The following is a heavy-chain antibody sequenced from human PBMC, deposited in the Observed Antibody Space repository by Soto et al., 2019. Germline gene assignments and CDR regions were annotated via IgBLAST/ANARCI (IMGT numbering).Heavy chain of an antibody. Sequence: GPRRLSESASGFTFSSYSMNRVRQATGKGLEWVSSISSSSSYIYYADSVKGRFTISRDNAKNSLYLQMNSLRAEDTAVYYCARDPPGDSSGHPSDCFDPWGQGPLVSVSA. CDR1: GFTFSSYS. CDR3: ARDPPGDSSGHPSDCFDP. J-gene: IGHJ5*02. CDR2: ISSSSSYI. D-gene: IGHD6-19*01. V-gene: IGHV3-21*01.